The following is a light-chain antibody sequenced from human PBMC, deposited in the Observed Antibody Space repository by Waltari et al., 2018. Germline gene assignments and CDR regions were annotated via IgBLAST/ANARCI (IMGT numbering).Light chain of an antibody. Sequence: DIQLTQSPSFLSASVGDRVTITCRASQGISSFLAWYQQKPGKAPKLLIFAAYTLQSGVPSRFSGSGSGTEFTLTISSLQPEDFVTYYCQQLNSFPYTFGQGTKLEIK. CDR3: QQLNSFPYT. J-gene: IGKJ2*01. CDR1: QGISSF. V-gene: IGKV1-9*01. CDR2: AAY.